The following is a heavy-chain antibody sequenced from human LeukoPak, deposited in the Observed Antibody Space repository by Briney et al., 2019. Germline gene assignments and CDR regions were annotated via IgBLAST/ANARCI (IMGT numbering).Heavy chain of an antibody. D-gene: IGHD5-18*01. V-gene: IGHV1-8*01. CDR1: VYTFTSYD. J-gene: IGHJ3*02. CDR2: MNPNSGNT. Sequence: ASVKVSCKASVYTFTSYDINWVRQATGQGLEWMGWMNPNSGNTGYAQKFQGRVTMTRNTSISTAYMELSSLRSEDTAVYYCARAAGLWSIYDAFDIWGQGTMVTVSS. CDR3: ARAAGLWSIYDAFDI.